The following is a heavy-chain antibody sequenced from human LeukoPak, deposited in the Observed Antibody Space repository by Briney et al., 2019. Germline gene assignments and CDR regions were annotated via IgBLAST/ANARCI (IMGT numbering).Heavy chain of an antibody. CDR1: GGSFSGYY. Sequence: SETLSLTCAVYGGSFSGYYWSWIRQPPGKGLEWIGEINHSGSTNYNPSLKSRVTISVDTSKNQFSLKLSSVTAADTAVYYCARQLALFDYWGQGTLVTVSS. D-gene: IGHD6-13*01. V-gene: IGHV4-34*01. CDR2: INHSGST. J-gene: IGHJ4*02. CDR3: ARQLALFDY.